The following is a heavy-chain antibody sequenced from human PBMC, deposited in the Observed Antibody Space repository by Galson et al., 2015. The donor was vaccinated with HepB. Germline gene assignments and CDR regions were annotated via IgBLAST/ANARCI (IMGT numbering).Heavy chain of an antibody. V-gene: IGHV3-74*01. J-gene: IGHJ4*02. CDR3: ARASRPSGYYYDY. CDR2: INSDGSST. CDR1: GFTFSSYW. Sequence: SLRLSCAASGFTFSSYWMHWVRQAPGKGLVWVSRINSDGSSTSYADSVKGRFTISRDNAKNTLYLQMNSLRAEDTAVYYCARASRPSGYYYDYWGQGTLVTVSS. D-gene: IGHD3-22*01.